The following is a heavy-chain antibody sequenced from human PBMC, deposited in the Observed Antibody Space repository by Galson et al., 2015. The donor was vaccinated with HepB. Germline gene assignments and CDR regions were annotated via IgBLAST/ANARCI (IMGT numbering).Heavy chain of an antibody. CDR3: ARCSGSANYYTYFAP. CDR1: GYSFTTYW. CDR2: IYPGDSDA. Sequence: QSGAEVKKPGESLKISCKGSGYSFTTYWIGWVRQMPGKGLEWMGIIYPGDSDARYSPSFQGQVIISVDNSISTAYLQWSSLKASDTAMYYGARCSGSANYYTYFAPGGQGTLVTVSS. J-gene: IGHJ5*02. V-gene: IGHV5-51*01. D-gene: IGHD3-10*01.